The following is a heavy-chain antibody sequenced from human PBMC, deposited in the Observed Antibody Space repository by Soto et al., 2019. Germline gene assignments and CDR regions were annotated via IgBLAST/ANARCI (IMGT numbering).Heavy chain of an antibody. CDR2: INAGNGNT. J-gene: IGHJ5*02. Sequence: GASVKVSCKASGYTFTRHVMHWVRQAPGQRLEWMGWINAGNGNTKYSQKFQGRVTITRDTSASTAYMELSSLRSEDTAIYYCARGMDTVVVPAAFEPWGQGTLVTVSS. V-gene: IGHV1-3*01. CDR1: GYTFTRHV. CDR3: ARGMDTVVVPAAFEP. D-gene: IGHD2-2*03.